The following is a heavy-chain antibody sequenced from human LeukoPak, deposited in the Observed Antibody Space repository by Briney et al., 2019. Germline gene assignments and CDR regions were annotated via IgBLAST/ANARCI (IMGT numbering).Heavy chain of an antibody. CDR1: GYIFTDYY. CDR3: TRARLSTSCYEFDP. V-gene: IGHV1-2*02. D-gene: IGHD2-2*01. Sequence: ASVKVSRKASGYIFTDYYLHWVRQAPGQGLEWMGWIYPKSGGTDYAQKFQGRVTMTRDTSISTVYMELSSLGSDDTAVYYCTRARLSTSCYEFDPWGLGTPVTVSS. CDR2: IYPKSGGT. J-gene: IGHJ5*02.